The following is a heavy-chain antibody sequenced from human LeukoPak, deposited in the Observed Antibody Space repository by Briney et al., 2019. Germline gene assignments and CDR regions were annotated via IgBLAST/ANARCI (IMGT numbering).Heavy chain of an antibody. J-gene: IGHJ4*02. V-gene: IGHV1-3*01. Sequence: ASVKVSCKASGYTFTSYAMHWVRQAPGQRLEWMGWINAGNGNTKYSQKFQGRVTITRDTSASTAYMELGSLRSEDTAVYYCARVLGVIDGGYYFDYWGQGTLVTVSS. CDR3: ARVLGVIDGGYYFDY. D-gene: IGHD3-16*01. CDR1: GYTFTSYA. CDR2: INAGNGNT.